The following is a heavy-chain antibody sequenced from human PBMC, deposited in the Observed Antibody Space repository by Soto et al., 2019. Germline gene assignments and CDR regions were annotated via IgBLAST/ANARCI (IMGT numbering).Heavy chain of an antibody. Sequence: EVQLLESGGGLVQLGGSLRLSCAASGFTFSSYAMGWVRQAPGKGLEWVSAISGSGGSTYYADSVKGRFTISRDNSKNTLYLQMNSLRAEDTAVYYCAKVPRLTYWYFDLWGRGTLVTVSS. CDR3: AKVPRLTYWYFDL. CDR1: GFTFSSYA. V-gene: IGHV3-23*01. CDR2: ISGSGGST. J-gene: IGHJ2*01.